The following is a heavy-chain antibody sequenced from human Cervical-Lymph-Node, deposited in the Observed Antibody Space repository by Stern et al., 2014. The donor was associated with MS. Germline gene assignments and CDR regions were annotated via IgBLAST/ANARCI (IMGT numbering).Heavy chain of an antibody. CDR2: IIPIFGTA. D-gene: IGHD3-22*01. V-gene: IGHV1-69*01. CDR1: GGSFSSYI. J-gene: IGHJ4*02. CDR3: AREADSSGYYFAY. Sequence: QLVQSGAEVKKPGSSGKVSCRASGGSFSSYIITWGRQAPGQGLEGMGGIIPIFGTANYAQKFQGRVTITADESTSTAYMELSSLRSEDTAMYYCAREADSSGYYFAYWGQGTLVTVSS.